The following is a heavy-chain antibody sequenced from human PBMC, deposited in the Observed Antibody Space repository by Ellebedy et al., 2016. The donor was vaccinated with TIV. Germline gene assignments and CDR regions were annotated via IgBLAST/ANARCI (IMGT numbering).Heavy chain of an antibody. J-gene: IGHJ4*02. Sequence: PGGSLRLSCVGSGFSFSGNAMTWVRQAPGKGLEWVSGISGSGDGIYQAESVKGRFTISRDNTRSTLYLQMDSLRVEDTAVYYCVSDLCGEADWGQGALVTVSS. V-gene: IGHV3-23*01. D-gene: IGHD3-10*02. CDR2: ISGSGDGI. CDR1: GFSFSGNA. CDR3: VSDLCGEAD.